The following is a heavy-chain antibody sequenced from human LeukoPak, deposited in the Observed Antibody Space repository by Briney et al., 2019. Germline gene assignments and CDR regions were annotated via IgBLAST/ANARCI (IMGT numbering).Heavy chain of an antibody. J-gene: IGHJ4*02. CDR2: IYHSGST. V-gene: IGHV4-38-2*01. CDR3: ARHWGYDILSYFDY. CDR1: GYSISSGYY. D-gene: IGHD3-9*01. Sequence: PSETLSLTCAVSGYSISSGYYWGWIRQPPGRGLEWIGSIYHSGSTYYNPSLKSRVTISVDTSKNQFSLKLSSVTAADTAVYYCARHWGYDILSYFDYWGQGTLVTVSS.